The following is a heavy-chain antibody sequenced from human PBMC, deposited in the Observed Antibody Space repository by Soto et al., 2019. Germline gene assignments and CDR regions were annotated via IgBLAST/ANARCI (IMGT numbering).Heavy chain of an antibody. CDR2: INKDGSAT. D-gene: IGHD7-27*01. V-gene: IGHV3-7*03. Sequence: EVQLVESGGGLVQPGGSLRLSCGVSGLTFSTTWMIWVRQAPGKGLEWSASINKDGSATYYVDSAKGRFTIARDNAKNSLYLQLNSLRAEDSATYYCARDRGPNTLDYWGQGTLVTVSS. CDR3: ARDRGPNTLDY. J-gene: IGHJ4*02. CDR1: GLTFSTTW.